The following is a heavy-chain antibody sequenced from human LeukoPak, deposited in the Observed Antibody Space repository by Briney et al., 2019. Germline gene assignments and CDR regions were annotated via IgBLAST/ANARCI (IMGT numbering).Heavy chain of an antibody. V-gene: IGHV3-33*01. CDR3: ASPVAGTSLTGY. Sequence: GGSLRLSCVTSGFIFSSYGIHWVRQAPGKGLEWVAWHFASNKYYAESVRGRFTMSRDNSKSTLYLQMDSLRVEDTAVYYCASPVAGTSLTGYWGQGTLVTVSS. CDR1: GFIFSSYG. J-gene: IGHJ4*02. CDR2: HFASNK. D-gene: IGHD6-19*01.